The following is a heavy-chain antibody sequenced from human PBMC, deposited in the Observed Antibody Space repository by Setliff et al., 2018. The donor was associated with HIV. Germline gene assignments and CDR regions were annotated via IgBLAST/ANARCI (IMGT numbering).Heavy chain of an antibody. Sequence: TSETLSLTCAVSAYSISSGYYWGWIRQPPGKGLEWIGSIYHSGSTYYNPSLMSRVTISVDTSKNQFSLKLKSVTAADTAVYYCARAAAGNTGPFDLWGQGSPVTVSS. CDR3: ARAAAGNTGPFDL. CDR2: IYHSGST. V-gene: IGHV4-38-2*01. CDR1: AYSISSGYY. J-gene: IGHJ4*02. D-gene: IGHD4-17*01.